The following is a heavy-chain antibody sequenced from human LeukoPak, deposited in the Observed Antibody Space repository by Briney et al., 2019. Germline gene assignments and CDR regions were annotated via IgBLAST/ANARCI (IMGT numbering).Heavy chain of an antibody. CDR2: ISSSRSTI. Sequence: KPGGSLRLSCAASGFTFSNYYMSWIRQAPGQGLERVSYISSSRSTIYYADSVKGRFTITRENAKNSLYLQMNRLRTEDTAVYYCARGMDDGGARGMDVWGQGTTVTVSS. V-gene: IGHV3-11*01. CDR3: ARGMDDGGARGMDV. CDR1: GFTFSNYY. J-gene: IGHJ6*02. D-gene: IGHD3-10*01.